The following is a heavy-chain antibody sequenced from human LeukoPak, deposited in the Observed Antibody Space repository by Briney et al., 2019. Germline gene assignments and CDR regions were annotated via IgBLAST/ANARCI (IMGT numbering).Heavy chain of an antibody. Sequence: GGSLRLSWAASGFTFSNYWMHWVRQAPGKGLVWVSRINTDGSRVTYADSVKGRFTISRDNAMNTAYLQMNSLRAEDTAVYYCARVLSGSWDWFDPWGQGTLVTVSS. D-gene: IGHD3-22*01. CDR2: INTDGSRV. CDR1: GFTFSNYW. J-gene: IGHJ5*02. V-gene: IGHV3-74*01. CDR3: ARVLSGSWDWFDP.